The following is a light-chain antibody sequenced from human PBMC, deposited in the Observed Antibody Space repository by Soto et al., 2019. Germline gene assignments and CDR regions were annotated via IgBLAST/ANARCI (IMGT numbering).Light chain of an antibody. CDR3: QHRSNWPLT. V-gene: IGKV3-11*01. CDR1: QSVSSY. Sequence: EIVMTQSPATLSLSPGERATLSCRASQSVSSYLAWYQQKPGQAPRLLIYDASNRATGIPARFSGSGSGTDFTLTISSLEPEDFAVYYCQHRSNWPLTFGGGTKVEIK. CDR2: DAS. J-gene: IGKJ4*01.